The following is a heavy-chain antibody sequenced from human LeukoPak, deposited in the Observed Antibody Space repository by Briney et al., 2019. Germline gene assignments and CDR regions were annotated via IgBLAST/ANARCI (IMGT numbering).Heavy chain of an antibody. CDR1: GFTFSSYW. D-gene: IGHD6-6*01. V-gene: IGHV3-7*01. Sequence: GGSLRLSCAASGFTFSSYWMSWVRQAPGKGLEWVANIKQDGSEKYYVDYVKGRFTISRDNAKNSLYLQMNSLRAEDTAVYYCARVRIAARHFDYWAREPWSPSPQ. CDR3: ARVRIAARHFDY. J-gene: IGHJ4*02. CDR2: IKQDGSEK.